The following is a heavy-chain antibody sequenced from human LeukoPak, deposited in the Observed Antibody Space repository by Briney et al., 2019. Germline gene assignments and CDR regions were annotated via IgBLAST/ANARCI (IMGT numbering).Heavy chain of an antibody. V-gene: IGHV4-34*01. Sequence: SETLSLTCAVYGGSFSGYYWSWIRQPPGKGLEWIGEINHSGSTNYNPSLKCRVTISVDTSKNQFSLKLSSVTAADTAVYYCARARGYSYGYYYYYMDVWGKGTTVTVSS. CDR2: INHSGST. CDR1: GGSFSGYY. D-gene: IGHD5-18*01. CDR3: ARARGYSYGYYYYYMDV. J-gene: IGHJ6*03.